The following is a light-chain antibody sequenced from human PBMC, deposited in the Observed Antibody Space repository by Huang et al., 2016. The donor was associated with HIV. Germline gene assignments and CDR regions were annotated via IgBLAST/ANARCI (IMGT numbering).Light chain of an antibody. J-gene: IGKJ4*01. Sequence: EIVLTQSPATLSLSPGERATLSCRASQGVSNHLAWYQQKNGQAPRHLVYDVSSRDAGIPARFSGSGSGTDFTLAISSLEPEDFAVYYCQHRSSWSLTFGGGTRVEIK. CDR2: DVS. CDR3: QHRSSWSLT. CDR1: QGVSNH. V-gene: IGKV3-11*01.